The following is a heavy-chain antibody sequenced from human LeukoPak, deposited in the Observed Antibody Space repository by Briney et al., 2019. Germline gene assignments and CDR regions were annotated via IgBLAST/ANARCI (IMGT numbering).Heavy chain of an antibody. V-gene: IGHV1-2*02. CDR1: GYTFSDYF. Sequence: ASVKVSCKASGYTFSDYFIHWVRQAPGQGLEWMGWIIPKSGATNYAQRFRDRVTVTSDTSTAYMDLSRLTSDDTAVYYCARGGGYSYGPFYYWGQGTLVTVSS. D-gene: IGHD5-18*01. CDR2: IIPKSGAT. CDR3: ARGGGYSYGPFYY. J-gene: IGHJ4*02.